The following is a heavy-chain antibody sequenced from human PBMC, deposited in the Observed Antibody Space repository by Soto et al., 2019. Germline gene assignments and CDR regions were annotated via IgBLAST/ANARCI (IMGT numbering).Heavy chain of an antibody. CDR2: IYHSGST. J-gene: IGHJ4*02. CDR1: GGSISSNDYY. V-gene: IGHV4-39*01. CDR3: ARTTFLPAVGTYYFDY. D-gene: IGHD6-19*01. Sequence: PSETLSLTCTVSGGSISSNDYYWDWIRQSPGKGLEWIGYIYHSGSTYYNPSLKSRVTISVDRSKNQFSLKLSSVTAADTAVYYCARTTFLPAVGTYYFDYWGQGTLVIVSS.